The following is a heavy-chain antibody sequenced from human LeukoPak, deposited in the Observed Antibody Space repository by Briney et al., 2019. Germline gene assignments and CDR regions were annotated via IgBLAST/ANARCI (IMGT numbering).Heavy chain of an antibody. V-gene: IGHV1-2*02. J-gene: IGHJ4*02. CDR2: INPNSGGT. CDR3: ARDLRLIARGYHGLYFDY. Sequence: ASVTVSCKASGYTFTGYYMHWVRQAPGQGLEWMGWINPNSGGTNYAQKFQGRVTMTRDTSISTAYMELSRLRSDDTAVYYCARDLRLIARGYHGLYFDYWGQGTLVTVSS. CDR1: GYTFTGYY. D-gene: IGHD5-18*01.